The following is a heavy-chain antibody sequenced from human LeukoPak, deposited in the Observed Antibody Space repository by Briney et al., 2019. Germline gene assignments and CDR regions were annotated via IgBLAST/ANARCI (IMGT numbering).Heavy chain of an antibody. D-gene: IGHD2-15*01. CDR1: GGSFSGYY. CDR3: ARGVGVVVAATVWFDP. CDR2: IYYSGST. J-gene: IGHJ5*02. V-gene: IGHV4-59*01. Sequence: SETLSLTCAVYGGSFSGYYWSWIRQPPGKGLEWIGYIYYSGSTNYNPSLKSRVTISVDTSKNQFSLKLSSVTAADTAVYYCARGVGVVVAATVWFDPWGQGTLVTVSS.